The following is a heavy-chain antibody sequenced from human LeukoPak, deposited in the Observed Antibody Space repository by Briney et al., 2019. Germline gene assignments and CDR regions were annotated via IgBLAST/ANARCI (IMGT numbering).Heavy chain of an antibody. CDR2: IYPGDSDT. CDR1: GYSFTSHW. Sequence: GESLKISCKGSGYSFTSHWIGWVRQMPGKGLEWMGIIYPGDSDTRYSPSFQGQVTISADKSISTAYLQWSSLKASDTAMYYCARQRGSDYVWGSYRPVYYFDYWGQGTLVTVSS. D-gene: IGHD3-16*02. CDR3: ARQRGSDYVWGSYRPVYYFDY. V-gene: IGHV5-51*01. J-gene: IGHJ4*02.